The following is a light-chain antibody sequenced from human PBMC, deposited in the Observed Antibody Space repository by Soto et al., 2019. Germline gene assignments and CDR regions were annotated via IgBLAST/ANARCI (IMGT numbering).Light chain of an antibody. V-gene: IGLV2-14*01. CDR2: EVS. J-gene: IGLJ1*01. CDR1: SSDVGAYNY. Sequence: QSALTQPRSVSGSPGQSVTISCTGTSSDVGAYNYVSWYQQHPGKAPKLMIYEVSNRPSGISDRFSGSKSGNTASLTISGLQAEDEADYYCSSYTRSSTLVFGTGTKLTVL. CDR3: SSYTRSSTLV.